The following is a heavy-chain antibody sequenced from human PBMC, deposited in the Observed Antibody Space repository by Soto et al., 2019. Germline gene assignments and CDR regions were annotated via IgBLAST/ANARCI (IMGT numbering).Heavy chain of an antibody. CDR1: GGSISSGGYY. D-gene: IGHD6-13*01. V-gene: IGHV4-31*03. J-gene: IGHJ6*03. CDR3: ARAPRGGIAAAVDYYYMDV. Sequence: SETLSLTCTVSGGSISSGGYYWSWIRQHPGKGLEWIGYIYYSGSTYYNPSLKSRVTISVDTSKNQFSLKLSSVTAADTAVYYCARAPRGGIAAAVDYYYMDVWGKGTTVTVSS. CDR2: IYYSGST.